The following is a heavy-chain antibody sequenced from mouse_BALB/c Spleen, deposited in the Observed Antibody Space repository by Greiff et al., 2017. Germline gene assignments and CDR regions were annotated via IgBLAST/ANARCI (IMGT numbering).Heavy chain of an antibody. D-gene: IGHD1-2*01. CDR3: ARGLELRLSYYYAMDY. CDR1: GYAFSSSW. CDR2: IYPGDGDT. V-gene: IGHV1-82*01. Sequence: VQLQQSGPELVKPGASVKISCKASGYAFSSSWMNWVKQRPGQGLEWIGRIYPGDGDTNYNGKFKGKATLTADKSSSTAYMQLSSLTSVDSAVYFCARGLELRLSYYYAMDYWGQGTSVTVSS. J-gene: IGHJ4*01.